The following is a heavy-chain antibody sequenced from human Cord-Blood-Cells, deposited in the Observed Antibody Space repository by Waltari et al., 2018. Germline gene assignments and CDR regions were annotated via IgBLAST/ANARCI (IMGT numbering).Heavy chain of an antibody. J-gene: IGHJ6*02. D-gene: IGHD1-26*01. CDR1: GYTFTSYD. CDR3: ARVGGSYYYYYYGMDV. V-gene: IGHV1-8*03. Sequence: QVQLVQSGAEVTKPGASVKVSCKASGYTFTSYDINWVLQATGQGLEWMGWMNPNSGNTGYAQKFQGRVTITRNTSISTAYMELSSLRSEDTAVYYCARVGGSYYYYYYGMDVWGQGTTVTVSS. CDR2: MNPNSGNT.